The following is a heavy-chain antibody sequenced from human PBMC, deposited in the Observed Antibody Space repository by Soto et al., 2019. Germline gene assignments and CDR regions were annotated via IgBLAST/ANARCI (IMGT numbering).Heavy chain of an antibody. Sequence: NPSETLSLTCTVSGGSISSSSYYWGWIRQPPGKGLEWIGSIYYSGSTYYNPSLKSRVTISVDTSKNQFSLKLSSVTAADTAVYYCARLRMVRAAEGKGPDYYYYGMDVWGQGTTVTVSS. J-gene: IGHJ6*02. CDR1: GGSISSSSYY. CDR2: IYYSGST. CDR3: ARLRMVRAAEGKGPDYYYYGMDV. D-gene: IGHD3-10*01. V-gene: IGHV4-39*01.